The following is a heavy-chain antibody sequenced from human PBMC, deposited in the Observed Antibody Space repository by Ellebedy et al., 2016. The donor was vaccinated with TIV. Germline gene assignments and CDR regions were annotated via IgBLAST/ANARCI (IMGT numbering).Heavy chain of an antibody. CDR2: IWYDGSNE. Sequence: GESLKISCGVSGFTFRSYGMHWVRQAQGKGLEWVAVIWYDGSNEYYADSVKGRFTISRDNSKNTLYLQMNSLRAEDTAVYYCARDKSCSMIALDYWGQGTLVTVSS. CDR3: ARDKSCSMIALDY. J-gene: IGHJ4*02. V-gene: IGHV3-33*08. D-gene: IGHD3-22*01. CDR1: GFTFRSYG.